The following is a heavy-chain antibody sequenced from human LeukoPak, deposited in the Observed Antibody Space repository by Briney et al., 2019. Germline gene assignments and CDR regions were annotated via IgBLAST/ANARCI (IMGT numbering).Heavy chain of an antibody. D-gene: IGHD2-15*01. Sequence: SETLSLTCAVYGGSFSGYYWSWIRQPPGKGLEWIGEINHSGSTNYNLSLKSRVTMSLDTSKNQFSVKLSSVTAADTAVYYCARDKDSLFDPWGQGTLVTVSS. V-gene: IGHV4-34*01. CDR1: GGSFSGYY. CDR2: INHSGST. J-gene: IGHJ5*02. CDR3: ARDKDSLFDP.